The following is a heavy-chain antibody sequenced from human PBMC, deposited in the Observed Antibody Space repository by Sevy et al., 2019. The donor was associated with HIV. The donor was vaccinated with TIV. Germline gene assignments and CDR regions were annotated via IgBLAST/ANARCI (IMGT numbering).Heavy chain of an antibody. V-gene: IGHV4-39*01. Sequence: SETLSLTCTVSGGSVSSSSHYWGWIRQPPGKGLEWIGSIYDGGSTHFDPSLGSRVTICVDTSKNQVSLKLSSVTAADTAVYFCARTPPFDAFDLWGQGTVVTVSS. CDR3: ARTPPFDAFDL. CDR1: GGSVSSSSHY. CDR2: IYDGGST. J-gene: IGHJ3*01.